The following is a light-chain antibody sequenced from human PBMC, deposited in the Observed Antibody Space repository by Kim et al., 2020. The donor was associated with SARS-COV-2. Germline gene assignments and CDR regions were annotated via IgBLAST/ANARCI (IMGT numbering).Light chain of an antibody. J-gene: IGLJ3*02. CDR2: GKN. CDR1: SLGSYY. CDR3: NSRDSSGNHLV. Sequence: MGKTVSTKWQGDSLGSYYASCDQKKPGQAPVLVIYGKNNRTSGIPDRFSGTSSGNTASLTITGAQAEDDADYYCNSRDSSGNHLVFGGGTQLTVL. V-gene: IGLV3-19*01.